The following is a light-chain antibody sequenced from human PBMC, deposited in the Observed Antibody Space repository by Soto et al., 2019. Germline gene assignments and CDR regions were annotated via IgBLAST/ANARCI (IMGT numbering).Light chain of an antibody. V-gene: IGLV2-23*01. CDR1: SSDVGGYIV. J-gene: IGLJ2*01. CDR3: CSYVGSSVI. CDR2: EGI. Sequence: QSALTQPASVSGSPGQSITISCTRTSSDVGGYIVVSWYQQHPGKAPKLIIYEGIQRPSGVSYRFSGSKSGNSASLTISGLQAEDEAFYFCCSYVGSSVIFGGGTKVTVL.